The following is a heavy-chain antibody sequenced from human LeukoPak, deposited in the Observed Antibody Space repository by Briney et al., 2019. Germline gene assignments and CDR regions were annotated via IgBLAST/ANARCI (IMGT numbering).Heavy chain of an antibody. Sequence: WGSLRLSCAASGFIFSNYCMDWVRQTPGKGLEWVANIKYDGTTKYYVDSVKGRFTISRDSDKKLLYLQMNNLRAEDTAVYFCSRQLEEWGQGTLVTVSS. CDR2: IKYDGTTK. D-gene: IGHD1-1*01. J-gene: IGHJ4*02. CDR1: GFIFSNYC. V-gene: IGHV3-7*03. CDR3: SRQLEE.